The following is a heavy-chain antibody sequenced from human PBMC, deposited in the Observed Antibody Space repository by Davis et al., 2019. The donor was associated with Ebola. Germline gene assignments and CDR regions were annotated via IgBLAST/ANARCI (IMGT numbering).Heavy chain of an antibody. CDR3: AREEIYGGNSGYFQH. CDR2: IIPICDIT. J-gene: IGHJ1*01. D-gene: IGHD4-23*01. V-gene: IGHV1-69*02. Sequence: AASVKVSCKASGGTFNTYTLSWVRQAPGQGLEWMGRIIPICDITNFAQKFQGIVTITADKSTSPAYMDLSSLRSEDTAVYYCAREEIYGGNSGYFQHWSQGTLVTVSS. CDR1: GGTFNTYT.